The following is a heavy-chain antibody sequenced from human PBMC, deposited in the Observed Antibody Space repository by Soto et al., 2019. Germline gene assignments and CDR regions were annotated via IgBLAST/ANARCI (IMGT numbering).Heavy chain of an antibody. CDR2: IYYNGGT. CDR1: GVSVTGENSY. CDR3: ARDGGQGRGVLGHY. D-gene: IGHD3-16*02. V-gene: IGHV4-61*01. Sequence: PSETLSLTCTVSGVSVTGENSYWGWIRQAPGMEPEWIVHIYYNGGTNYNPSLNSRATILLDTSTNQFSLTLTSVTAEDTAVYYCARDGGQGRGVLGHYWGRGTLVTVSS. J-gene: IGHJ4*02.